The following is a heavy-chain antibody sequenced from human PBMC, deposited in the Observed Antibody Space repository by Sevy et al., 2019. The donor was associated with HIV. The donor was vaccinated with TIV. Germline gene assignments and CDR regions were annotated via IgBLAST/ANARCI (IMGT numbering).Heavy chain of an antibody. CDR2: ISGFNGDT. CDR3: VRGTTFYDFWTGGDY. CDR1: GYTFTNYA. D-gene: IGHD3-3*01. Sequence: ASVKVSCKASGYTFTNYAISWVRQAPGQGLEWMGWISGFNGDTKNAKKLQGRFTRTTDTSTKTAYMDLRSLRSDDTAVYYCVRGTTFYDFWTGGDYWGQGTLVTVSS. V-gene: IGHV1-18*01. J-gene: IGHJ4*02.